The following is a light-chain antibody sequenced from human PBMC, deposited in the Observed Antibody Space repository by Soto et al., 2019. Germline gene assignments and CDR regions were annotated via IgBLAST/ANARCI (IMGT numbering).Light chain of an antibody. CDR3: QHYNSYFPWM. V-gene: IGKV1-5*01. J-gene: IGKJ1*01. CDR2: GAS. CDR1: QIIYNW. Sequence: DIQMTQSPSTLSPSVRDRVTTTPQVSQIIYNWLAWYQQKPGKAPKLLISGASTLEGGVPSRFSGSGSGTESTLTISNLQPDDFATYYCQHYNSYFPWMFGQGTKVDI.